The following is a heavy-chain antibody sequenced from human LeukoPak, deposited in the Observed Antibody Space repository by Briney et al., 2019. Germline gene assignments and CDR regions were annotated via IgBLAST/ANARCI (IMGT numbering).Heavy chain of an antibody. CDR2: ISGSGGTT. J-gene: IGHJ4*02. Sequence: GGSLRLSCAASGFTVSSNYMSWVRQAPGKGLEWVSAISGSGGTTYYTDSVKGRFTISRDNSKNMVYLQMNSLRAEGTAVYYCTRDRSLAYWGQGTLVTVSS. CDR3: TRDRSLAY. V-gene: IGHV3-23*01. D-gene: IGHD5/OR15-5a*01. CDR1: GFTVSSNY.